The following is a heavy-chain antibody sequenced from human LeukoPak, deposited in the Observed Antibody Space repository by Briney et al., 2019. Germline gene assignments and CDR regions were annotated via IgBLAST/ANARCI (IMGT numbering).Heavy chain of an antibody. CDR1: GFTFSSYA. V-gene: IGHV3-23*01. CDR3: AKSRRGDDYNVALDY. CDR2: FSGSGDKT. J-gene: IGHJ4*02. Sequence: GGSLRLSCAASGFTFSSYAMSWVRQAPGKRLEWVLVFSGSGDKTFYADSVRGRFTISRDNSKNTLSLQMNSLRAEDTAVYHCAKSRRGDDYNVALDYWGQGTLVTVSS. D-gene: IGHD5-24*01.